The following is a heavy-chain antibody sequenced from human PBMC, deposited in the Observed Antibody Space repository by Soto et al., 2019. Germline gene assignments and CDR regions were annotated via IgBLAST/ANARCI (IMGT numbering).Heavy chain of an antibody. CDR3: AVSGDLSYYP. D-gene: IGHD3-10*01. CDR1: GFTFSSYS. Sequence: EVQLVESGGGLVQPGGSLRLSCAASGFTFSSYSMNWVRQDPGKGLEWVSYISSSSSTIYYADSVKGRFTISRDNAKNPLYLQMNSLRAEDTAVYYCAVSGDLSYYPWGQGTLVTVSS. V-gene: IGHV3-48*01. CDR2: ISSSSSTI. J-gene: IGHJ5*02.